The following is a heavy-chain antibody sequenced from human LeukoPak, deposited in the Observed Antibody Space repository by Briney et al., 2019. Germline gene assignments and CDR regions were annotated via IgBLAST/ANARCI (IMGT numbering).Heavy chain of an antibody. CDR3: AKDFGEAAFDM. D-gene: IGHD3-10*01. J-gene: IGHJ3*02. Sequence: GGSLRLSCAASGFTFSTYDMHWVRQAPGKGLEWVAIISYDGSDKYYADSVKGRFTISRDNSKNTLYLQMNSLRAEDTAVYYCAKDFGEAAFDMWGQGTMVTVSS. CDR2: ISYDGSDK. V-gene: IGHV3-30*18. CDR1: GFTFSTYD.